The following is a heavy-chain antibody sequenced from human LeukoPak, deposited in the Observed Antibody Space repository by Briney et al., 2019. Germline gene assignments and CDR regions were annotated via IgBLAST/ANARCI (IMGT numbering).Heavy chain of an antibody. V-gene: IGHV3-23*01. CDR2: ISGSGTYT. CDR3: AKGYGDRGIPVDY. Sequence: GGSLRLSCAASGFIFNNYAVSWVRQAPGKGLEWVSGISGSGTYTYYADSVKGRFTISRDNSKRTLYLQLNSLRAEDTAVYYCAKGYGDRGIPVDYWGQGTLVTVSS. J-gene: IGHJ4*02. D-gene: IGHD4-17*01. CDR1: GFIFNNYA.